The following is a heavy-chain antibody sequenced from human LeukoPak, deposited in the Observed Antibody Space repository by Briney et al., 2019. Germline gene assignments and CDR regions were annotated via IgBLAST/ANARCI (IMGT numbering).Heavy chain of an antibody. CDR3: AKVPSMVRGVIIGY. J-gene: IGHJ4*02. CDR1: GFTFSSYA. D-gene: IGHD3-10*01. CDR2: ISGSGGST. Sequence: QPGGSLRLSCAASGFTFSSYAMSWVRQAPGKGLEWVSAISGSGGSTYYADSVKGRFTISRDNSKNTLYLQMNSLRAEDTAVYYCAKVPSMVRGVIIGYWGQGTLVTVSS. V-gene: IGHV3-23*01.